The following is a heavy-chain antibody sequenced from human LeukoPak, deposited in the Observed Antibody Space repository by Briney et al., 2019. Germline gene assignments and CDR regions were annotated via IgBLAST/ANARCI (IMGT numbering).Heavy chain of an antibody. D-gene: IGHD4-23*01. Sequence: GASVKVSCKASGYTFTSYDINWVRQATGQGLEWMGWMNPNSGNTGYAQKFQGRVTMTRNTSISTAYMELSSLRSEDTAVYYCARGPTVVTPTIQIGFDYWGQGTLVTVSS. CDR1: GYTFTSYD. CDR2: MNPNSGNT. CDR3: ARGPTVVTPTIQIGFDY. J-gene: IGHJ4*02. V-gene: IGHV1-8*01.